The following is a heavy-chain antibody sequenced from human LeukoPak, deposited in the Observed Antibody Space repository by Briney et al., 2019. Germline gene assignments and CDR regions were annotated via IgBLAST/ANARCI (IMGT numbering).Heavy chain of an antibody. D-gene: IGHD6-13*01. CDR2: ISGSGGST. V-gene: IGHV3-23*01. Sequence: GGSLRLSCAASGFTFNNYAMSWVRQAPGKGLEWVSAISGSGGSTYYADSVKGRFTISRDNSKNTLYLQMNSLRAEDTAVYYCAKACSSSWDPFDYWGQGTLVTVSS. J-gene: IGHJ4*02. CDR1: GFTFNNYA. CDR3: AKACSSSWDPFDY.